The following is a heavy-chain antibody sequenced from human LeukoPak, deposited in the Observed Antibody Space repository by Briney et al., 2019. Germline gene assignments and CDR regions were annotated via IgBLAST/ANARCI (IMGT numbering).Heavy chain of an antibody. J-gene: IGHJ4*02. Sequence: SVKVSCKASGGTFSSYAISWVRQAPGQGLEWMGGIIPIFGTANYAQKFQGRVTITADESTSTAYMELSSLRSEDTAVYYCATGPGGGGGYYFDYWGQGTLVTVSS. D-gene: IGHD2-15*01. CDR2: IIPIFGTA. CDR1: GGTFSSYA. V-gene: IGHV1-69*01. CDR3: ATGPGGGGGYYFDY.